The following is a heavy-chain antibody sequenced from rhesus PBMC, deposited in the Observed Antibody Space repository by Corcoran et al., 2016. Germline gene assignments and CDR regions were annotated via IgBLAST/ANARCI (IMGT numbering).Heavy chain of an antibody. V-gene: IGHV4-80*01. CDR2: INGYRGST. Sequence: QVQLQEPGPGLVKPSETLFLTCAVYGGSFRSYWWNWIRQSPGKGLEWMGEINGYRGSTNYTPSLQSRVTISQDVARNQFSLKLTSVPPADTAVYYCASPVRYRFDVWGPGVLVSVSS. CDR3: ASPVRYRFDV. CDR1: GGSFRSYW. J-gene: IGHJ5-1*01.